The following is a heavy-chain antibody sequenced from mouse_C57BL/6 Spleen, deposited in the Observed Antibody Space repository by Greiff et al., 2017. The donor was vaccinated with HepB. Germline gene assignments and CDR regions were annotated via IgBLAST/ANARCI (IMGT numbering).Heavy chain of an antibody. CDR1: GFTFSSYA. J-gene: IGHJ2*01. CDR3: TRVYYGSSYVDYFDY. D-gene: IGHD1-1*01. Sequence: EVQRVESGEGLVKPGGSLKLSCAASGFTFSSYAMSWVRQTPEKRLEWVAYISSGGDYINYADTVKGRFTISRDNARNTLYLQMSSLKSEDTAMYYCTRVYYGSSYVDYFDYWGQGTTLTVSS. V-gene: IGHV5-9-1*02. CDR2: ISSGGDYI.